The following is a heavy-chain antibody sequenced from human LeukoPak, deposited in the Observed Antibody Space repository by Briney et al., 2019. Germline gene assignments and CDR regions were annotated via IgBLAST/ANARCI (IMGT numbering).Heavy chain of an antibody. V-gene: IGHV4-4*07. D-gene: IGHD1-26*01. Sequence: PSETLSLTCTVSGGSISSYYRSWIRQPAGKGLEWIGRIYTSGSTNYNPSFKSRVTMSVDTSKNQFSLKLSSVTAADTAVYYCARGRVWELLAAGAYYYYYYMDVWGKGTTVTVSS. J-gene: IGHJ6*03. CDR1: GGSISSYY. CDR3: ARGRVWELLAAGAYYYYYYMDV. CDR2: IYTSGST.